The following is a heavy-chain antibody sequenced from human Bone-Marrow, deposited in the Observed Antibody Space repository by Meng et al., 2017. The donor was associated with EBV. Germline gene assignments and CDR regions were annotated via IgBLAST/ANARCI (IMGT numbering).Heavy chain of an antibody. J-gene: IGHJ4*02. CDR3: ARDRFDSGSYYIDY. CDR1: GYTFTNHA. D-gene: IGHD3-10*01. V-gene: IGHV1-3*01. CDR2: INVGNDIT. Sequence: QSQLVHSGPEVKKPGAQVKVSCKDSGYTFTNHAMHWVRQAPGQRFEWMGWINVGNDITKYSQKFQGRVTITRDTSANTAYMDLSSLKSEDTAVYFCARDRFDSGSYYIDYWGQGTLVTVSS.